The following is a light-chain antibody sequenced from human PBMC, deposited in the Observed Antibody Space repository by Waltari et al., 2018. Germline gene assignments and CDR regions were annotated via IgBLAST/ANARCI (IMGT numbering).Light chain of an antibody. Sequence: QSVLTQPPSVSGAPGQRVTISCTGSSSNIGAGYDVHRSQQLPGTAPKLLIYGNSNRPSGVPDRFSGSKSGTSASLAITGLQAEDEADYYCQSYDSSLSGSHVVFGGGTKLTVL. J-gene: IGLJ2*01. CDR3: QSYDSSLSGSHVV. CDR1: SSNIGAGYD. V-gene: IGLV1-40*01. CDR2: GNS.